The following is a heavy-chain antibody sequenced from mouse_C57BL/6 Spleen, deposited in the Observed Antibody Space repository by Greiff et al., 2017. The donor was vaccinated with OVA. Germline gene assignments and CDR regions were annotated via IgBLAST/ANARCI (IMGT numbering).Heavy chain of an antibody. CDR2: INPNNGGT. V-gene: IGHV1-22*01. CDR3: ARGEYDYDEDPSYWYFDV. Sequence: VQLKQSGPELVKPGASVKMSCKASGYTFTDYNMHWVKQSHGKSLEWIGYINPNNGGTSYNQKFKGKATLTVNKSSSTAYMELRSLTSEDSAVYYCARGEYDYDEDPSYWYFDVWGTGTTVTVSS. CDR1: GYTFTDYN. J-gene: IGHJ1*03. D-gene: IGHD2-4*01.